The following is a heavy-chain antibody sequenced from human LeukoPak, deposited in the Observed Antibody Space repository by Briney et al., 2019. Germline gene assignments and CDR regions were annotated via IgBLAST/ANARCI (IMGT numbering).Heavy chain of an antibody. D-gene: IGHD2-15*01. V-gene: IGHV3-74*01. CDR1: GFTFSSYW. Sequence: GGSLRLSCAASGFTFSSYWMHWVRQAPGKGLVWVSRINSDGSSTNYADSVKGRFTISRDNAKNTLYLQMNSLRAEDTAVYYCASPKRGGAFDMWGQGTVVTVSS. CDR2: INSDGSST. CDR3: ASPKRGGAFDM. J-gene: IGHJ3*02.